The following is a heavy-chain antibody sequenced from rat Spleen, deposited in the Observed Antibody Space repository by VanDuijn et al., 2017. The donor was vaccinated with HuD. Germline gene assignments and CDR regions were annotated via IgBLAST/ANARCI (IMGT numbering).Heavy chain of an antibody. CDR3: ERRAVLPYYFDY. CDR2: ITYEGSST. J-gene: IGHJ2*01. Sequence: EVQLVESGGGLVQPGRSLKLSCAASGFTFSDFYMAWVRQAPNKGLEWVASITYEGSSTYYGDSVKGRFTISRDNAKSTLYLQMDSLRSEDTATYYCERRAVLPYYFDYWGQGVMVTVSS. CDR1: GFTFSDFY. V-gene: IGHV5-22*01. D-gene: IGHD4-1*01.